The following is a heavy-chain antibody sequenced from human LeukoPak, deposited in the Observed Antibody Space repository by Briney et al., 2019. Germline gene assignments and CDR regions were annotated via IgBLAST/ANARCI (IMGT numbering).Heavy chain of an antibody. J-gene: IGHJ3*02. CDR3: AKDRGTFYYYDSSGRRDAFDI. D-gene: IGHD3-22*01. CDR1: GFTFSSYG. Sequence: GGSLRLSCAASGFTFSSYGMHWVRQAPGKGLEWVAFIRYDGSNKYYADSVKGRFTISRDNSKNTLYLQMNSLRAEDTAVYYCAKDRGTFYYYDSSGRRDAFDIWGQGTMVTVSS. V-gene: IGHV3-30*02. CDR2: IRYDGSNK.